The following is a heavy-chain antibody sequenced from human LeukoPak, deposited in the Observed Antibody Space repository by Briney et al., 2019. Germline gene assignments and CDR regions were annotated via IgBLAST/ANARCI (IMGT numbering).Heavy chain of an antibody. V-gene: IGHV3-30*03. D-gene: IGHD3-10*01. CDR3: ARDGSYIGLDV. CDR2: ISYDGSNK. Sequence: PGGSLRLSCAASGFTFRSYGMHWVRQAPGKGLEWVAVISYDGSNKYYADSVKGRFTVSRDNAKKSLYLQMNSLRAEDTALYYCARDGSYIGLDVWGQGTMVTVSS. CDR1: GFTFRSYG. J-gene: IGHJ3*01.